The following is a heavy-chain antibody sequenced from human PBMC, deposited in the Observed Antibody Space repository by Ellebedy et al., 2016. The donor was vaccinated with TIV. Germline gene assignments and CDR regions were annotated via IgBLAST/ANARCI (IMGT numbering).Heavy chain of an antibody. CDR2: INANNGNT. J-gene: IGHJ5*02. D-gene: IGHD4-17*01. Sequence: ASVKVSCXASDYIVSNNGISWVRQAPGQGLEWMGWINANNGNTNYAQKFQGRVTMTTDTSTKTAYMELRSLRPDDTAIYYCARRVPGGSVITYRVWFDPWGQGTLVTVSA. CDR1: DYIVSNNG. V-gene: IGHV1-18*01. CDR3: ARRVPGGSVITYRVWFDP.